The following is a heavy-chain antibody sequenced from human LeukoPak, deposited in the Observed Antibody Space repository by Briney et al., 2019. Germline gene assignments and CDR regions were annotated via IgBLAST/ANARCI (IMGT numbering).Heavy chain of an antibody. V-gene: IGHV3-33*01. D-gene: IGHD2-15*01. CDR1: GFTFSSYG. Sequence: GGSLRLSCAAPGFTFSSYGMHWVRQAPGKGLEWVAVIWYDGSNKYYADSVKGRYTISRDNSKNTLYLQMNSLRAEDTAVYYCVSSAALSLDYWGQGTLVTVSS. J-gene: IGHJ4*02. CDR3: VSSAALSLDY. CDR2: IWYDGSNK.